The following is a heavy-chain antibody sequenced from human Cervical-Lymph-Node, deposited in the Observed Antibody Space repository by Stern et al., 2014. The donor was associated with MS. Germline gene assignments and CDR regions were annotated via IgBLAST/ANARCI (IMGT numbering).Heavy chain of an antibody. V-gene: IGHV3-30*18. CDR1: GFSFSSYG. Sequence: VQLVESGGIVVQPGRSLRLSCVASGFSFSSYGMHWVRQAPGKGLEWVAVISYDRSNAYYADSVKGRFTISRDNSKNTLYLQLNSLRAEDTAVYFCAKDRGMIVVVTYSLDSWGQGTLVTVSS. CDR2: ISYDRSNA. D-gene: IGHD3-22*01. J-gene: IGHJ4*02. CDR3: AKDRGMIVVVTYSLDS.